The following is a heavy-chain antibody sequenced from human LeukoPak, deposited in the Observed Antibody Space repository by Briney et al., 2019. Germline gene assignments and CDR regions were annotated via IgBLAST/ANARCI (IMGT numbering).Heavy chain of an antibody. CDR1: GFAFSDYW. CDR3: ARRYFDH. J-gene: IGHJ4*02. CDR2: IKQDGTQK. V-gene: IGHV3-7*01. Sequence: SGGSLRLSCAASGFAFSDYWMGWVRQAPGKGLERVANIKQDGTQKNYVDSVKGRFTISRDNAKNSLYLQMNSLRAEDTAVYYCARRYFDHWGQGTLVTVSS.